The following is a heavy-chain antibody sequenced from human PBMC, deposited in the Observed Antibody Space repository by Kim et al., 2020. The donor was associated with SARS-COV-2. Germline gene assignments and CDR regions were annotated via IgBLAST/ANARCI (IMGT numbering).Heavy chain of an antibody. CDR3: ARDERAGIGYY. CDR2: IWYDGSNK. V-gene: IGHV3-33*01. CDR1: GFTFSSYG. Sequence: GGSLRLSCAASGFTFSSYGMHWVRQAPGKGLEWVAVIWYDGSNKYYADSVKGRFTISRDNSKNTLYLQMNSLRAEDTAVYYCARDERAGIGYYWGQGTLVTVSS. J-gene: IGHJ4*02. D-gene: IGHD6-19*01.